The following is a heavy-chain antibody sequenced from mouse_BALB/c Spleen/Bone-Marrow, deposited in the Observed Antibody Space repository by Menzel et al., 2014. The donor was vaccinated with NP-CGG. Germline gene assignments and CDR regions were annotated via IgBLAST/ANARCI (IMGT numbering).Heavy chain of an antibody. D-gene: IGHD2-1*01. CDR2: INSNGGST. CDR1: GFTFSSYG. J-gene: IGHJ2*01. Sequence: DVHLVESGGGLVQPGGSLKLSCAASGFTFSSYGMSWVRQTPDKRLELVAPINSNGGSTYYPDGVKGRFTISRDNAKNTLSLQMSSLKSEDTAMYYCARGNYGNYVDYFDYWGQGTTLTVSS. V-gene: IGHV5-6-3*01. CDR3: ARGNYGNYVDYFDY.